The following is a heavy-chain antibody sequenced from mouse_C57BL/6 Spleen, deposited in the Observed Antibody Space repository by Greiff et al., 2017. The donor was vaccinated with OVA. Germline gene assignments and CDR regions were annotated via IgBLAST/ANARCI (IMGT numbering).Heavy chain of an antibody. CDR1: GFSFNTYA. D-gene: IGHD4-1*01. J-gene: IGHJ2*01. V-gene: IGHV10-1*01. CDR3: VRHDWDGFDY. CDR2: IRSKSNNYAT. Sequence: EVQLVESGGGLVQPKGSLKLSCAASGFSFNTYAMNWVRQAPGKGLEWVARIRSKSNNYATYYADSVKDRFTISRDDSESMLYLQMNNLKTEDTAMYYCVRHDWDGFDYWGQGTTLTVSS.